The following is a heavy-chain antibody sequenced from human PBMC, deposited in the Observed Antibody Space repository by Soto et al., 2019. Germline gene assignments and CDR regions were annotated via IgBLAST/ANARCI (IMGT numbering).Heavy chain of an antibody. CDR1: GFTFSNAW. V-gene: IGHV3-15*07. CDR2: IKSKTDGGTT. J-gene: IGHJ1*01. CDR3: TTAGEWELTPAEYFQH. Sequence: GGSLRLSCAASGFTFSNAWMNWVRQAPGKGLEWVGRIKSKTDGGTTDYAAPVKGRFTISRDDSKNTLYLQMNSLKTEDTAVYYCTTAGEWELTPAEYFQHWGQGTLVTVSS. D-gene: IGHD1-26*01.